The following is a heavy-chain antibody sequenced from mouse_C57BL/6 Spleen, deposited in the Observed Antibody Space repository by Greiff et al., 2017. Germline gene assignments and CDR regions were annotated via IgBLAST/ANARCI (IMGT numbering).Heavy chain of an antibody. J-gene: IGHJ4*01. Sequence: VQLQQPGAELVKPGASVKLSCKASGYTFTSYWMQWVKQRPGQGLEWIGEIDPSDSYTNYNQKFKGKATLTVDTSSSTAYMQLSSLTSEDSAVYYCARFPYYGSSHYAMDYWGQGTSVTVSS. D-gene: IGHD1-1*01. CDR2: IDPSDSYT. V-gene: IGHV1-50*01. CDR3: ARFPYYGSSHYAMDY. CDR1: GYTFTSYW.